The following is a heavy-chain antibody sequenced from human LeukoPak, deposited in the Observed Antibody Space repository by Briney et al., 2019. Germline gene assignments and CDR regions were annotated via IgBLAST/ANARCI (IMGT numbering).Heavy chain of an antibody. CDR3: ARLWGVGATDFDY. CDR1: GYTFTSYY. Sequence: ASVKVSCKASGYTFTSYYMHWARQAPGQGLEWMGWINPNSGGTNYAQKFQGRVTMTRDTSISTAYMELSRLRSDDTAVYYCARLWGVGATDFDYWGQGTLVTVSS. J-gene: IGHJ4*02. CDR2: INPNSGGT. D-gene: IGHD1-26*01. V-gene: IGHV1-2*02.